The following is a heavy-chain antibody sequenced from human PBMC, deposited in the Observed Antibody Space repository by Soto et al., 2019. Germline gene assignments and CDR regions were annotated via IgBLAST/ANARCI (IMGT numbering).Heavy chain of an antibody. J-gene: IGHJ6*02. V-gene: IGHV4-31*03. CDR2: IYYSGTT. CDR3: AASCVACGGFNYYGMDV. CDR1: GGSISSGGYY. D-gene: IGHD2-21*01. Sequence: PSETLSITCTFSGGSISSGGYYWYWIRQHPGKGLEWIGYIYYSGTTYYNPSLKSRVTISVDTSKNQFSLKLSSVTAADTAVYYCAASCVACGGFNYYGMDVWGQGTTVTVSS.